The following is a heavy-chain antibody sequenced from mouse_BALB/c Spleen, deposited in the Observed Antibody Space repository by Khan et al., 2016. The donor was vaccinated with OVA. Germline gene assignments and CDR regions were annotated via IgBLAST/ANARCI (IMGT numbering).Heavy chain of an antibody. V-gene: IGHV1-7*01. D-gene: IGHD1-1*01. J-gene: IGHJ3*01. CDR3: ANHGSSSAWLTY. Sequence: QVRLQQSGAELAKPGASVKMSCKASGYTFTSYWMHWVKQRPGQGLEWIGYINPSTGYTGYNQRFKDKATLTADKSSSTAYMQLSSLTSEESAVYYCANHGSSSAWLTYWGQGTLVTVSA. CDR2: INPSTGYT. CDR1: GYTFTSYW.